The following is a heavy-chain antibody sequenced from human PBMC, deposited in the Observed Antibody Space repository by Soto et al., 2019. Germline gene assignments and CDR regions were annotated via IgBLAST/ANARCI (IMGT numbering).Heavy chain of an antibody. Sequence: VKVSCKASGGTFSSYAISWVRQAPGQGLEWMGGIIPIFGTANYAQKFQGRVTITADESTSTAYMELSSLRSEDTAVYYCARDYYDSSGYARNDYWGQGTLVTVSS. CDR2: IIPIFGTA. CDR3: ARDYYDSSGYARNDY. CDR1: GGTFSSYA. D-gene: IGHD3-22*01. J-gene: IGHJ4*02. V-gene: IGHV1-69*01.